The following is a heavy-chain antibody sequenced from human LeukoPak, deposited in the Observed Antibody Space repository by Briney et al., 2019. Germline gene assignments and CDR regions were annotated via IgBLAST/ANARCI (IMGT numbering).Heavy chain of an antibody. CDR2: IWYDGSNK. CDR1: GFTFSSYG. V-gene: IGHV3-33*01. D-gene: IGHD4-17*01. J-gene: IGHJ4*02. CDR3: ARPYGDGRGDYFDY. Sequence: PGGSLRLSCAASGFTFSSYGMHWVRQAPGKGLEWVAVIWYDGSNKYYADSVKGRFTISRGNSKNTLYLQMNSLRAEDTAVYYCARPYGDGRGDYFDYWGQGTLVTVSS.